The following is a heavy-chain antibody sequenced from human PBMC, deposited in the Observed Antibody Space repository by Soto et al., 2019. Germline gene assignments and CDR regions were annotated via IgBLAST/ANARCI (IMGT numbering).Heavy chain of an antibody. D-gene: IGHD1-7*01. Sequence: QVQLVQSGAEVKKPGSSVRVSCKASGATLSSFVLSWVRQPPGQGLEWMGGIIPIFGTANYAQKFQGRVTITADESTSTAYMELSSLRSEDTAVYYCARDRGELLSWFDPWGQGTLVTVSS. J-gene: IGHJ5*02. CDR1: GATLSSFV. CDR3: ARDRGELLSWFDP. V-gene: IGHV1-69*01. CDR2: IIPIFGTA.